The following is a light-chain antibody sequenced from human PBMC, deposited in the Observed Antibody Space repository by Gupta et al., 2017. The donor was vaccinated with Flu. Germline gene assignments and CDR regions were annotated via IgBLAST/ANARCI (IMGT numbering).Light chain of an antibody. CDR2: AAS. V-gene: IGKV1-39*01. J-gene: IGKJ5*01. CDR1: QSITTY. Sequence: DIKMTQSPSFLSTSVGDRVTITCRASQSITTYLNSYKQKPGKAPQLLIYAASSLQSGVPSWFSGSGSWTNFTLTISSRQPEDFSTDYCQQSNGNPQITFGHGTRVEI. CDR3: QQSNGNPQIT.